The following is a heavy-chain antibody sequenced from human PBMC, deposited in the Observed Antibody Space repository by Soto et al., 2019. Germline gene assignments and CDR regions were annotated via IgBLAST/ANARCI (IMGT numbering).Heavy chain of an antibody. Sequence: SETLSLTCTVSGGSVSSSSYYWGWVRQPPGKGLEWIGYIYYSGSTNYNPSLKSRVTISVDTSKNQFSLKLSSVTAADTAVYYCARSWYAPPLFDYWGQGTLVTVSS. J-gene: IGHJ4*02. V-gene: IGHV4-61*01. D-gene: IGHD6-13*01. CDR2: IYYSGST. CDR1: GGSVSSSSYY. CDR3: ARSWYAPPLFDY.